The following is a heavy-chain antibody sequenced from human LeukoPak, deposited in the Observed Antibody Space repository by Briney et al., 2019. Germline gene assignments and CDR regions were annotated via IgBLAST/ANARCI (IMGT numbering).Heavy chain of an antibody. CDR2: ISGSGDNT. J-gene: IGHJ5*02. CDR3: AKDPRSSWSNWFDP. D-gene: IGHD6-13*01. CDR1: GFTFSNYA. V-gene: IGHV3-23*01. Sequence: GGSLRLSCAASGFTFSNYAMSWVRQAPGKGLEWVSAISGSGDNTYYADSVKGRFTVSRDNSKNTLYLQMNSLRAEDTAVYYCAKDPRSSWSNWFDPWGQGTLVTVSS.